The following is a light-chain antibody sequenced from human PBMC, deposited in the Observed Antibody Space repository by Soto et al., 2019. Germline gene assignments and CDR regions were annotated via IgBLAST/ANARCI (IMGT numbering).Light chain of an antibody. Sequence: QSALTQPASVSGSPGQSITISCTGTNSDVGVYNYVSWYQHHPGKAPKVMIYEVSNWPSGVSNRFSGSKSGNTASLTISGLQAEDEADYYCSSYTTSSTLVFGTGTKLTVL. CDR3: SSYTTSSTLV. J-gene: IGLJ1*01. CDR1: NSDVGVYNY. V-gene: IGLV2-14*01. CDR2: EVS.